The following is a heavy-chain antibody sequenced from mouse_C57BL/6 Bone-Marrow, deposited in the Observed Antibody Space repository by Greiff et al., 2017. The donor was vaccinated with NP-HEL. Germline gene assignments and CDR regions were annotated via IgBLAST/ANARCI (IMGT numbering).Heavy chain of an antibody. Sequence: LVESGAELVRPGASVKLSCKASGYTFTDYYINWVKQRPGQGLEWIARIYPGSGNTYYNEKFKGKATLTAEKSSSTAYMQLSSLTSEDSAVYFCARQLRLRERYYAMDYWGQGTSVTVSS. V-gene: IGHV1-76*01. D-gene: IGHD3-2*02. CDR2: IYPGSGNT. J-gene: IGHJ4*01. CDR3: ARQLRLRERYYAMDY. CDR1: GYTFTDYY.